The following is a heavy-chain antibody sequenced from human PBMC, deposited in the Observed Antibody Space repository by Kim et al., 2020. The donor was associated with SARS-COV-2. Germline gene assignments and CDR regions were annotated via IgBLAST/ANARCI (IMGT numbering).Heavy chain of an antibody. CDR2: TYYRFKWYN. CDR3: AGGALSYSFSDF. J-gene: IGHJ4*01. CDR1: GDSVSSNSAA. V-gene: IGHV6-1*01. D-gene: IGHD2-15*01. Sequence: SQTLSLTCTISGDSVSSNSAAWNWIRQSPSRGLEWLGRTYYRFKWYNDYAVSVKSRITINPDTSKNQFYLQLKSVTPEDTAVYYCAGGALSYSFSDFWGQEPWSPSPQ.